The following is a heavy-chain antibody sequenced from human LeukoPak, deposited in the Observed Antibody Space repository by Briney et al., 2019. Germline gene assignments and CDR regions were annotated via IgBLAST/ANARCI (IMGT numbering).Heavy chain of an antibody. CDR2: ISYDGNTK. D-gene: IGHD2-2*01. V-gene: IGHV3-30-3*01. CDR1: GFTFSSYA. J-gene: IGHJ5*02. CDR3: ARDLGASRGNWFDP. Sequence: GGSLRLSCAASGFTFSSYAMHWVRQAPGKGLEWVAVISYDGNTKYYADSVKGRFTISRDNSKNTLYLQMNSLRSEDTAMYFCARDLGASRGNWFDPWSQGTLVTVSS.